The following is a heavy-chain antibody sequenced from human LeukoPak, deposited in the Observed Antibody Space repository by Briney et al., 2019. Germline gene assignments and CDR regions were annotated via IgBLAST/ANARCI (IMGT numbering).Heavy chain of an antibody. D-gene: IGHD2-21*02. CDR3: ARGVVVVTATTYNWFDP. CDR2: INHSGST. J-gene: IGHJ5*02. Sequence: SETLSLTCAVYVGSFSVYYWSWIRQPPGKGLEWIGEINHSGSTNYNPSLKSRVTISVDTSKNQFSLKLSSVTAADTAVYYCARGVVVVTATTYNWFDPWGQGTLVTASS. V-gene: IGHV4-34*01. CDR1: VGSFSVYY.